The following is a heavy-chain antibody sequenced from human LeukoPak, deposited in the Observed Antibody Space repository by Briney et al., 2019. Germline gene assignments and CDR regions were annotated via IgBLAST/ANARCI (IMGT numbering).Heavy chain of an antibody. V-gene: IGHV3-30*18. J-gene: IGHJ4*02. CDR1: GFTFSSYG. CDR3: AKHGLPLVVISAPLDY. CDR2: ISYDGSNK. D-gene: IGHD2-15*01. Sequence: GGSLRLSCAASGFTFSSYGMHWVRQAPGKGLEWVAVISYDGSNKYYADSVKGRFTISRDNSKNTLYLQMNSLRAEDTAVYYCAKHGLPLVVISAPLDYWGQGTLVTVAS.